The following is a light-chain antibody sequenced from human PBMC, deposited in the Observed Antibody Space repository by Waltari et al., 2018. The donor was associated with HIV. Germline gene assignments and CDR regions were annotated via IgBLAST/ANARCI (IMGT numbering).Light chain of an antibody. CDR1: SSIIESNT. V-gene: IGLV1-44*01. J-gene: IGLJ1*01. Sequence: QSVLTQPPSASGTPGQRVTISCSGSSSIIESNTIHWYQQLPGTAPKLLSYSNNQRPSGVPDRFSGSKSGTSASLAISGLQSEDEADYYCAAWDDSLNGYVFGTGTKVTVL. CDR3: AAWDDSLNGYV. CDR2: SNN.